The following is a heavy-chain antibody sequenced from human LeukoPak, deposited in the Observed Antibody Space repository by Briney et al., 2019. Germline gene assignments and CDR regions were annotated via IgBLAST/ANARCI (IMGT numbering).Heavy chain of an antibody. D-gene: IGHD2-15*01. J-gene: IGHJ4*02. CDR3: AKDHPLIAYCSGGNCDSGFDY. CDR2: ITSTGANT. V-gene: IGHV3-23*01. CDR1: GFTFSSYG. Sequence: TGGSQRLSCAASGFTFSSYGMSWVRQAPGKGLEWVSAITSTGANTYNADSVKGRFTISRDNSKNTLDLQMNSLRAEDTAVYYCAKDHPLIAYCSGGNCDSGFDYWGEGALVTVSS.